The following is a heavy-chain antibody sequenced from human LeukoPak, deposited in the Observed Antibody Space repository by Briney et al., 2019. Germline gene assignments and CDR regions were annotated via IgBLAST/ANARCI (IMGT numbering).Heavy chain of an antibody. CDR2: IYYSGST. Sequence: PSETLSLTCTVSGGSISGYYWSWIRQPPGKGLEWIGYIYYSGSTNYNPSLKSRVTISVDTSKNQFSLKLSSVTAADTAVYYCARAWSVVAPAAKLFDPWGQGTLVTVSS. CDR3: ARAWSVVAPAAKLFDP. J-gene: IGHJ5*02. V-gene: IGHV4-59*01. CDR1: GGSISGYY. D-gene: IGHD2-2*01.